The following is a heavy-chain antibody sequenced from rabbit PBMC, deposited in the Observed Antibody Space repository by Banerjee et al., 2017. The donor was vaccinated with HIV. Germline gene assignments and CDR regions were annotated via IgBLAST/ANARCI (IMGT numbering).Heavy chain of an antibody. CDR2: INTSSGST. D-gene: IGHD3-1*01. Sequence: QSLEESGGALVKPGGSLTLSCTASGFSFSNKYGMGWVGQAPGKGLEWIACINTSSGSTVYASWAKGRFTISRTSSTTVTLQMTSLTGADTATYFCARDQWGDGGEALFKLWGQGTLVTVS. J-gene: IGHJ4*01. CDR3: ARDQWGDGGEALFKL. CDR1: GFSFSNKYG. V-gene: IGHV1S40*01.